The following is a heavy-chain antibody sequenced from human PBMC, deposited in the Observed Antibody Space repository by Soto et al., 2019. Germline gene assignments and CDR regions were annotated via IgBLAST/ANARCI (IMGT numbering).Heavy chain of an antibody. V-gene: IGHV3-73*01. CDR1: GFTFSGSA. CDR3: TRLFEDKTVTPRPSYYYYMDV. D-gene: IGHD4-17*01. CDR2: IRSKANSYAT. J-gene: IGHJ6*03. Sequence: EVQLVESGGGLVQPGGSLKLSCAASGFTFSGSAMHWVRQASGKGLEWVGRIRSKANSYATAYAASVKGRFTISRDDSKNTAYLQMNSLKTEDTAVYYCTRLFEDKTVTPRPSYYYYMDVWGKGTTVTVSS.